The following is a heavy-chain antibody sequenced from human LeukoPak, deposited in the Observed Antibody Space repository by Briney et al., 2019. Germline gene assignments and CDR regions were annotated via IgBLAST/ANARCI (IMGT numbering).Heavy chain of an antibody. D-gene: IGHD3-22*01. CDR3: ARYSVVVDAFDI. V-gene: IGHV4-34*01. CDR2: INHSGST. Sequence: SETLSLTCAVYGGSFSGYYWSWIRQPPGKGLEWIGEINHSGSTNYNPSLKSRVTISVDTSKNQFSLKLSSVTAADTAVYYCARYSVVVDAFDIWGQGAMVTVSS. CDR1: GGSFSGYY. J-gene: IGHJ3*02.